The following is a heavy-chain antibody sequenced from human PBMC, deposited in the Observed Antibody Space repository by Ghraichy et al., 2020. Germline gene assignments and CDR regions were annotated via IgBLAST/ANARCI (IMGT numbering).Heavy chain of an antibody. D-gene: IGHD1-26*01. CDR2: IYYSGST. V-gene: IGHV4-59*08. J-gene: IGHJ4*02. Sequence: SETLSLTCTVSGGSISGYYWSWIRQPPGEGLEWIGYIYYSGSTNYNPSLKRRVTISGDTSKNQFSLKLSSVTAADTAVYYCARHSLIVVATVFDYWGQGTLVTVSS. CDR3: ARHSLIVVATVFDY. CDR1: GGSISGYY.